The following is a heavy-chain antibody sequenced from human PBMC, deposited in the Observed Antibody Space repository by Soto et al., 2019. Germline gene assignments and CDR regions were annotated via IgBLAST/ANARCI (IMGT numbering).Heavy chain of an antibody. J-gene: IGHJ4*02. CDR1: GFTSSRNG. CDR3: ARDWGVYDSDIRTHIPHLDS. V-gene: IGHV3-48*02. D-gene: IGHD3-22*01. Sequence: EVQLVESGGGLVQPGGPLGLPGKAPGFTSSRNGINWFRKAPGKGRRGVAFFGIGRSIIQYADSVRGRFTISRDNAKSSLYLQMNSLRDEDTAVYYCARDWGVYDSDIRTHIPHLDSWGQGTLVTVSS. CDR2: FGIGRSII.